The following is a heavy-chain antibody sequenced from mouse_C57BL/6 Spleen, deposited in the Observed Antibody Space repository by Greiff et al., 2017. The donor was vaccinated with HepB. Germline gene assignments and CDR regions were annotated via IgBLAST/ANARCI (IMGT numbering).Heavy chain of an antibody. V-gene: IGHV1-18*01. CDR1: GYTFTDYN. J-gene: IGHJ1*03. CDR3: ARRGTGAYFDV. CDR2: INPNNGGT. D-gene: IGHD4-1*01. Sequence: EVQLQQSGPELVKPGASVKIPCKASGYTFTDYNMDWVKQSHGKSLEWIGDINPNNGGTIYNQKFKGKATLTVDKSSSTAYMELRSLTSEDTAVYYCARRGTGAYFDVWGTGTTVTVSS.